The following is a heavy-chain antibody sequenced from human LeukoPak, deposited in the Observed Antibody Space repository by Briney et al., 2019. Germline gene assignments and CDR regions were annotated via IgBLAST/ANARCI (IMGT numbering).Heavy chain of an antibody. CDR1: GVSISPYY. V-gene: IGHV4-59*08. CDR3: ARHGGSHFLY. D-gene: IGHD3-16*01. CDR2: IYYSGTT. Sequence: SETLSLTCTVSGVSISPYYWSWIRQPPGKGLEWLSYIYYSGTTNYNPSLMSRVTISVDTSKSQFSLKLDSVTAADTAVYYGARHGGSHFLYWGQGILVTVSS. J-gene: IGHJ4*02.